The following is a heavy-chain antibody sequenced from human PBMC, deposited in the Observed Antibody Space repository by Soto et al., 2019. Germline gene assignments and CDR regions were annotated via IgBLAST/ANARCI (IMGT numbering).Heavy chain of an antibody. CDR2: ISSSSSYI. V-gene: IGHV3-21*01. CDR1: GFTFSSYS. CDR3: ATPVITMVRGSRDY. Sequence: GGSLRLSCAASGFTFSSYSMNWVRQAPGKGLEWVSSISSSSSYIYYADSVKGRFTISRDNAKNSLYLQMNSLRAEDTAVYYCATPVITMVRGSRDYWGQGTLVTVSS. J-gene: IGHJ4*02. D-gene: IGHD3-10*01.